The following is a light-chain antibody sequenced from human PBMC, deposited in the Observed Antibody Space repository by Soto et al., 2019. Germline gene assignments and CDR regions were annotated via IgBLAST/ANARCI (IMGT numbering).Light chain of an antibody. Sequence: QSALTQPAAVSGSLGQSITISCSGSGSDIGNYNLVSWYQQQPGKVPRLIIYEVNKGPSGVSNCFSGSKSGNTASLTISDLQPDDECLYYCCSYAGSSLWMFGGGTKVTVL. CDR1: GSDIGNYNL. V-gene: IGLV2-23*02. J-gene: IGLJ3*02. CDR2: EVN. CDR3: CSYAGSSLWM.